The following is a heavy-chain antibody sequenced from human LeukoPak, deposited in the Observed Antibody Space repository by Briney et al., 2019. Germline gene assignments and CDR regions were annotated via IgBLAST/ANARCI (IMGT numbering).Heavy chain of an antibody. CDR2: ITNTGSTI. J-gene: IGHJ4*02. D-gene: IGHD4-23*01. CDR3: GTIFGGNDY. CDR1: GFTFSSYE. Sequence: GGSLRLSCAASGFTFSSYEMNWVRQAPGKGLEWVSHITNTGSTIYYADSVKGRFTISRDNAKNSLYLQMNSLRAEDTAVYYCGTIFGGNDYWGQGTMVTVSS. V-gene: IGHV3-48*03.